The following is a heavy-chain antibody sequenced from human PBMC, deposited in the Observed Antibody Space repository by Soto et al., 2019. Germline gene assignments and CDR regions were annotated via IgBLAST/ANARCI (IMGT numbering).Heavy chain of an antibody. CDR2: ISYDGSNK. D-gene: IGHD1-7*01. V-gene: IGHV3-30*18. CDR3: AKDLLPLELGYFDY. CDR1: GFTFSSYG. Sequence: QAGGSLRLSCAASGFTFSSYGMHWVRQAPGKGLEWVAVISYDGSNKYYADSVKGRFTISRDNSKNTPYLQMNSLRAEDTAVYYCAKDLLPLELGYFDYWGQGTLVTVSS. J-gene: IGHJ4*02.